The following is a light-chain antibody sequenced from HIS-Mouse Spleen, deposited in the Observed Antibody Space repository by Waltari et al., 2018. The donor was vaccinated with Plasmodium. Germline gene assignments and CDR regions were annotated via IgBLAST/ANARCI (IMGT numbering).Light chain of an antibody. CDR2: DAS. J-gene: IGKJ2*01. V-gene: IGKV3-11*01. CDR1: QSVSSY. Sequence: EIVLTQSPAPLSLSPGERHTLSCRASQSVSSYLAWFQQKPGQAPRLLIYDASNRATGIPARFSGSGSGTDFTLTISSLEPEDFAVYYCQQRSNWPLYTFGQGTKLEIK. CDR3: QQRSNWPLYT.